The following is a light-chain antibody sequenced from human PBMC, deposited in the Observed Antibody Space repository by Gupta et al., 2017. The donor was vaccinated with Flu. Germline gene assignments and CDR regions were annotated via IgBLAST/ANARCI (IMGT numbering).Light chain of an antibody. Sequence: YEPTQPPSVSVSPGQTASITCSGDKLGDKYACWYQQKPGQSPVLVIYQDSKRPSGIPERFSGSNSGNTATLTISGTQAMDEADYYCQAWDGVFGTGTKVTVL. CDR1: KLGDKY. V-gene: IGLV3-1*01. CDR2: QDS. J-gene: IGLJ1*01. CDR3: QAWDGV.